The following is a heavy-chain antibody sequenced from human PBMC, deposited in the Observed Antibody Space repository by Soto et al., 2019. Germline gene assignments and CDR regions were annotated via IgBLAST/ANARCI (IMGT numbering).Heavy chain of an antibody. CDR2: INPSGGDT. D-gene: IGHD1-1*01. J-gene: IGHJ4*02. V-gene: IGHV1-46*01. CDR3: ARGSIHAGSYDS. Sequence: ASVKVSCKASGYFLTSYYIHWVRQAPGQGPEWMGMINPSGGDTAYAQKFQGRVTMTRDTSTSTVYMELSSLRSEDTAVYYCARGSIHAGSYDSWGQGTLVTVSS. CDR1: GYFLTSYY.